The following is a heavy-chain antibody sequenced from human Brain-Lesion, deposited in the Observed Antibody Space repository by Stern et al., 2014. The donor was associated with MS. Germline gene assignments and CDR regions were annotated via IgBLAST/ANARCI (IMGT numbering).Heavy chain of an antibody. CDR3: ARSPATPSGYDRFDY. J-gene: IGHJ4*02. V-gene: IGHV5-51*03. Sequence: VQLVQSGAEVKKPGESLKISCEASGYLFDDYWIGWVRQMSGRGLELVAIIFPRDSNTRYSPSVQGQVTISADKSISPTYLPWSSRKASDPAMYYCARSPATPSGYDRFDYWGQGALVTVSS. CDR1: GYLFDDYW. CDR2: IFPRDSNT. D-gene: IGHD5-12*01.